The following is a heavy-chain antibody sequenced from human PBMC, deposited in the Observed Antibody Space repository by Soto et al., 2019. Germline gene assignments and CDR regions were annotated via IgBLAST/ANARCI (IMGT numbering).Heavy chain of an antibody. V-gene: IGHV3-23*01. CDR2: FSGSAGST. Sequence: PGRSLRLSCAASVFTFSSYAMSLVRQAPGKGLEWVSAFSGSAGSTYYADSVKGRFTISRDNSKNTLYLQMNNLRAEDTAVYYFAILLDSWSYLRGDGFDIWGQGTMVTVS. D-gene: IGHD1-26*01. CDR3: AILLDSWSYLRGDGFDI. CDR1: VFTFSSYA. J-gene: IGHJ3*02.